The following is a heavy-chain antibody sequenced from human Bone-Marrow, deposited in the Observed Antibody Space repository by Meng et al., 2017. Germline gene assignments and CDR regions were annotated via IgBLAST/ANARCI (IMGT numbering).Heavy chain of an antibody. J-gene: IGHJ3*02. V-gene: IGHV3-30*07. CDR3: AKETNAFDI. CDR2: ISYDGSNK. CDR1: GFTFSSYA. D-gene: IGHD4-11*01. Sequence: GESLKISCAASGFTFSSYAMHWVRQAPGKGLEWVAVISYDGSNKYYADSVKGRFTISRDNSKNTLYLQMNSLRAEDTAVYYCAKETNAFDIWGQGRMVTVSS.